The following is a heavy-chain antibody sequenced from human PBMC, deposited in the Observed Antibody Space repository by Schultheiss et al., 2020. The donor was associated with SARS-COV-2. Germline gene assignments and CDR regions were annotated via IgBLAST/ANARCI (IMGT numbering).Heavy chain of an antibody. D-gene: IGHD6-13*01. Sequence: GGSLRLSCAASGFTFSSYGMHWVRQAPGQGLEWVAVIWYDGSNKYYADSVKGRFTISRDSAKNTLYLQMDSLRDEDTAVYYCARGRHVAATGAAPAPWGQGTLVTVSS. J-gene: IGHJ5*02. CDR2: IWYDGSNK. CDR3: ARGRHVAATGAAPAP. V-gene: IGHV3-33*01. CDR1: GFTFSSYG.